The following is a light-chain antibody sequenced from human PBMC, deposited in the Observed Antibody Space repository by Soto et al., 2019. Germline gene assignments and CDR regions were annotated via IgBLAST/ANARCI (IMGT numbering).Light chain of an antibody. V-gene: IGKV3-11*01. Sequence: EIVLTQSPATLSVSPGERAPLSCRASQSVSSYLAWYQHKSGQALRLLSYDTSNRATGIPARFSGSGSGTDFTLTISSLEPEDFAIYYCQQHSNFFGPGTKVDIK. J-gene: IGKJ3*01. CDR2: DTS. CDR1: QSVSSY. CDR3: QQHSNF.